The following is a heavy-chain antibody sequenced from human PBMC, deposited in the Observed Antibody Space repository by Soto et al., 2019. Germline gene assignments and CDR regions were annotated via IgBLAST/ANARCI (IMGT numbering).Heavy chain of an antibody. CDR2: INAGNGNT. Sequence: ASVNVSWKASGYTFTTYAMHWVRQAPGQRLEWMGWINAGNGNTKYSQKFQGRVTITRDTSATTAYMELSSLRSEDTAVYYCARDLFTYCGGDCFLDYWGQGTLVTVSS. V-gene: IGHV1-3*01. D-gene: IGHD2-21*01. J-gene: IGHJ4*02. CDR3: ARDLFTYCGGDCFLDY. CDR1: GYTFTTYA.